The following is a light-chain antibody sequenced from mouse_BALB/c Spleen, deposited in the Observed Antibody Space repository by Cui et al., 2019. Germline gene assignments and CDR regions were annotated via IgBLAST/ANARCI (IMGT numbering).Light chain of an antibody. CDR2: WAS. CDR3: QNDYSYPLT. CDR1: QSLLNSGNQKNY. Sequence: DIVMTQSPSSLTVTAGETVPMSCKSSQSLLNSGNQKNYLTWYQQKPGQPPKLLIYWASTRESGVPDRFTGSGSGTDFTLTISSVQAEDLAVYYCQNDYSYPLTFGAGTKLELK. J-gene: IGKJ5*01. V-gene: IGKV8-19*01.